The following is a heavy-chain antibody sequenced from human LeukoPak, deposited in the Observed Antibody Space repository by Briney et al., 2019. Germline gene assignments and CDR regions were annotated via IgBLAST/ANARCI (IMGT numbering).Heavy chain of an antibody. CDR2: INPNSGGT. D-gene: IGHD4-23*01. CDR3: AMEGDYGGNSVYFQH. CDR1: GYTFTNYY. V-gene: IGHV1-2*02. J-gene: IGHJ1*01. Sequence: ASVKVSCKASGYTFTNYYMHWVRQAPGQGLEWMGWINPNSGGTNYAQKFQGRVTMTRDTSISTAYMELSRLRSDDTAVYYCAMEGDYGGNSVYFQHWGQGTLVTVSS.